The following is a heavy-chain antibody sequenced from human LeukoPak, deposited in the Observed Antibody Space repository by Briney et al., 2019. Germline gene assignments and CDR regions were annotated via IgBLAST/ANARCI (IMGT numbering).Heavy chain of an antibody. V-gene: IGHV1-24*01. D-gene: IGHD3-22*01. CDR2: IDPEDCET. CDR3: ATEHQVYDSSGYYDY. CDR1: GYTLTELS. Sequence: VASVNVSCKVSGYTLTELSMHWVRPAPGKGREWMGGIDPEDCETIFGQRFQGRLTMTEDTSTDTAYMELSSLRSEDTAVYYCATEHQVYDSSGYYDYGGQGTRVSVSS. J-gene: IGHJ4*02.